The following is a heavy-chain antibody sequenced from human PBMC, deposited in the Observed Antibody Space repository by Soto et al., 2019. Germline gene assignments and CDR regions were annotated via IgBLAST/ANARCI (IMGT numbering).Heavy chain of an antibody. Sequence: QVPLVESGGGVVQPGRSLRLSCAASGFTFSSYAMHWVRQAPGKGLEWVAVISYDGSNKYYADSVKGRFTISRDNSKNTLYLQMNSLRAEDTAVYYCARDPYSSSPGGWFDPWGQGTLVTVSS. CDR3: ARDPYSSSPGGWFDP. V-gene: IGHV3-30-3*01. CDR2: ISYDGSNK. CDR1: GFTFSSYA. D-gene: IGHD6-13*01. J-gene: IGHJ5*02.